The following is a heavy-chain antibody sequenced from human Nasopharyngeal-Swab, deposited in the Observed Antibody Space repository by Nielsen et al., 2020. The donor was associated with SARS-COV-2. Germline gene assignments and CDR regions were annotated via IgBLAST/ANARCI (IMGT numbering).Heavy chain of an antibody. J-gene: IGHJ4*02. V-gene: IGHV2-5*02. Sequence: SGPTLVKPSQTLTLTCTFSGFSLSTSKVGVSWVRQLPGKALEWLALLYWDDDNRYNPSLKNRITITRDTSKNQVVLTMTNMDPVDTATYYCVRSSGWRLDSWGQGSLVTVSS. CDR3: VRSSGWRLDS. CDR2: LYWDDDN. D-gene: IGHD6-25*01. CDR1: GFSLSTSKVG.